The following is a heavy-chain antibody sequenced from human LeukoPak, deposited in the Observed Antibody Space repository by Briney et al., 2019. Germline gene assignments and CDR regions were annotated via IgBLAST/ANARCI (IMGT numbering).Heavy chain of an antibody. CDR3: ARGVWFDP. D-gene: IGHD3-10*01. J-gene: IGHJ5*02. Sequence: GGSLRLSCAASGFTFSSYAMSWVRQAPGKGLECVSAISGSGGSAYYADSVKGRFTISRHNSKNTLYLQMNSLRAEDTAVYYCARGVWFDPWGQGTLVTVSS. V-gene: IGHV3-23*01. CDR2: ISGSGGSA. CDR1: GFTFSSYA.